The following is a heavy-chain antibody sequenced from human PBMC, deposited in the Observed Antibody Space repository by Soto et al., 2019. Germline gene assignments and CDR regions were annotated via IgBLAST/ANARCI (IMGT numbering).Heavy chain of an antibody. D-gene: IGHD4-17*01. V-gene: IGHV1-69*13. CDR3: ARVGYGDYVGWWAFDI. CDR2: IIPIFGTA. J-gene: IGHJ3*02. CDR1: GGTFSSYA. Sequence: SVKVSCKASGGTFSSYAISWVRQAPGQGLEWMGGIIPIFGTANYAQKFQGRVTITADESTSTAYMEPSSLRSEDTAVYYCARVGYGDYVGWWAFDIWGQGTMVTVSS.